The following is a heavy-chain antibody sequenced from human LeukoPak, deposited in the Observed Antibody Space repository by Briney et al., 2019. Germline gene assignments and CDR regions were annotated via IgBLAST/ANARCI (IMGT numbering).Heavy chain of an antibody. D-gene: IGHD2-2*02. J-gene: IGHJ4*02. CDR1: GFTFSNYG. Sequence: GGSLRLSCAASGFTFSNYGMHWVRQAPGKGLEWVAFIRYDGSNKYYADSVKGRFTISRDNSKNTVYLQMNSLRAEDTAVYYCAKGSPSVVVPSAILPYFDYWGQGTLVTVSS. CDR3: AKGSPSVVVPSAILPYFDY. V-gene: IGHV3-30*02. CDR2: IRYDGSNK.